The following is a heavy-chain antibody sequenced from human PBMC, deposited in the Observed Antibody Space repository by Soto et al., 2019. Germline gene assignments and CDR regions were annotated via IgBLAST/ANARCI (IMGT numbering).Heavy chain of an antibody. CDR3: AKDRSRYSSSWYGGRDYYGMDV. CDR1: GFTFSSYG. CDR2: ISYDGSNK. V-gene: IGHV3-30*18. D-gene: IGHD6-13*01. J-gene: IGHJ6*02. Sequence: QVQLVESGGGVVQPGRSLRLSCAASGFTFSSYGMHWVRQAPGKGLEWVAVISYDGSNKYYADSVKGRFTISRYNSKNTLYLQMNSLRAEDTAVYYCAKDRSRYSSSWYGGRDYYGMDVWGQGTTVTVSS.